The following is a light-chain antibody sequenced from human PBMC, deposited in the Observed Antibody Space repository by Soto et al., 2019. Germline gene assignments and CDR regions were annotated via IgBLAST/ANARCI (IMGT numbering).Light chain of an antibody. CDR1: HDISTS. V-gene: IGKV1-9*01. Sequence: DIQLTHSPSLLSASVGDRVTITCRASHDISTSLAWYQVKPGKAPKLLIYAASTLESGVPSRFSATVSGTEFSLTITSLQPEDFATYYCQQLFDSPITFGQGTRREIK. CDR3: QQLFDSPIT. J-gene: IGKJ5*01. CDR2: AAS.